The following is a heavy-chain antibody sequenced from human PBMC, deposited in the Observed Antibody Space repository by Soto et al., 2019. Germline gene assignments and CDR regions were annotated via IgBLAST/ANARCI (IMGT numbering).Heavy chain of an antibody. D-gene: IGHD1-7*01. V-gene: IGHV3-49*04. CDR1: GFTFGDYA. CDR2: IGSNTYGGTT. CDR3: SRGTSRFDYGLDV. J-gene: IGHJ6*02. Sequence: PVGSLRLSCTASGFTFGDYAMNWVRQAPGKGLEWVGFIGSNTYGGTTEYAASVKGRFTISRDDSRSIAYLQMNSLKPEDTAVYYCSRGTSRFDYGLDVWGQGTTVTVSS.